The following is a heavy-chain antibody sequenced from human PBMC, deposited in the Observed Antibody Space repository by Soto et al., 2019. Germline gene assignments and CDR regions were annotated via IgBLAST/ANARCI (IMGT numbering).Heavy chain of an antibody. CDR3: ARDVAGVDVRGGYYYYGMDV. CDR2: ISAYNGNT. V-gene: IGHV1-18*01. J-gene: IGHJ6*02. Sequence: SVKVSCKASGYTFTSYGISWVRHAHGQGLEWMGWISAYNGNTNYAQKLQGRVTMTTDTSTSTAYMELRSLRSDDTAVYYCARDVAGVDVRGGYYYYGMDVWGQGTTVTVSS. D-gene: IGHD3-16*01. CDR1: GYTFTSYG.